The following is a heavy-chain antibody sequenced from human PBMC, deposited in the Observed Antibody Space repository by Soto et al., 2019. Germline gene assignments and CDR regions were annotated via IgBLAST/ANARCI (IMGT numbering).Heavy chain of an antibody. J-gene: IGHJ5*02. D-gene: IGHD1-26*01. CDR2: ISRSGDTI. V-gene: IGHV3-48*03. Sequence: EVQLVESGGGLVQPGGSLRLSCVASGFIFSSYGMNWVRQAPGKGLEWVSYISRSGDTIYYAGSVKGRFTISRDNAKDSLYLQMNSLRAEDTAVYYCTREGHTSVRFDPWGQGTLVTVSS. CDR1: GFIFSSYG. CDR3: TREGHTSVRFDP.